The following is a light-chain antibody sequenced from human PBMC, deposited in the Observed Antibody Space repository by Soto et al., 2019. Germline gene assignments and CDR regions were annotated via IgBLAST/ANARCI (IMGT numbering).Light chain of an antibody. CDR1: HSPVYSDGDTY. CDR3: PFLYS. V-gene: IGKV2-30*01. Sequence: DVVMTQSPLSLPVTLGQPASISCRSSHSPVYSDGDTYLNWFQQRPGQYPRRQIYKVAQRESGVPDRFSGSGSGTVSTLKISRVGAEDFEVYDCPFLYSFGQGTELEIK. J-gene: IGKJ2*01. CDR2: KVA.